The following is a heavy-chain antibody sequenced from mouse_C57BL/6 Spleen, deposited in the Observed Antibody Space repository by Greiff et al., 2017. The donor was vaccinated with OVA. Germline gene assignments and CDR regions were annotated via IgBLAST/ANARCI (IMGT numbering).Heavy chain of an antibody. Sequence: ESGPGLVKPSQSLSLTCSVTGYSITSCYYWNWIRQFPGNKLEWMGYISYDGSNNYNPYLKNRISITRDTSKNQFFLKLNSVTTEDTATYYCASAGYYAWFAYWGQGTLVTVSA. D-gene: IGHD2-3*01. CDR1: GYSITSCYY. J-gene: IGHJ3*01. CDR2: ISYDGSN. V-gene: IGHV3-6*01. CDR3: ASAGYYAWFAY.